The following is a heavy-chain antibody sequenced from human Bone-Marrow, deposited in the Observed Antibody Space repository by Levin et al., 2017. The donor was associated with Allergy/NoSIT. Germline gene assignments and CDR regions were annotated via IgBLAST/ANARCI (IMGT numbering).Heavy chain of an antibody. CDR3: AKVGGFYGSGSYLPQGDY. Sequence: PGGSLRLSCVASGFTFSSYGMHWVRQAPGKGLEWVAVIWYDGSNKYYIDSVKGRFTISRDNSKNTLYLQMNSLRAEDTAVYYCAKVGGFYGSGSYLPQGDYWGQGILVTVSS. CDR1: GFTFSSYG. CDR2: IWYDGSNK. V-gene: IGHV3-33*06. J-gene: IGHJ4*02. D-gene: IGHD3-10*01.